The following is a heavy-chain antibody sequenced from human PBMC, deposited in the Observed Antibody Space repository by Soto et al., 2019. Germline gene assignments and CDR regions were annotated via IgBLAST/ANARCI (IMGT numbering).Heavy chain of an antibody. CDR2: IYYSGST. CDR3: ARHGDIVVVPAAIMPPYYFDY. J-gene: IGHJ4*02. D-gene: IGHD2-2*02. Sequence: PSETLSLTCTVSGGSISSSSYYWGRIRQPPGKGLEWIGSIYYSGSTYYNPSLKSRVTISVDTSKNQFSLKLSSVTAADTAVYYCARHGDIVVVPAAIMPPYYFDYWGQGTLVTVSS. CDR1: GGSISSSSYY. V-gene: IGHV4-39*01.